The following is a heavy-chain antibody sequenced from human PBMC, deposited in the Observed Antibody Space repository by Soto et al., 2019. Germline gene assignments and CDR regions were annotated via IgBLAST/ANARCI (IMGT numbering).Heavy chain of an antibody. CDR3: ARLQWLSETPYGMDV. Sequence: GESLKISCKGSGYSFTSYWIGWVRQMPGKGLEWMGIIYPGDSDTRYSPSFQGQVTISADTSISTAYLQWSSLKASDTAMYYCARLQWLSETPYGMDVWGQGTTVTVSS. CDR1: GYSFTSYW. J-gene: IGHJ6*02. D-gene: IGHD5-12*01. V-gene: IGHV5-51*01. CDR2: IYPGDSDT.